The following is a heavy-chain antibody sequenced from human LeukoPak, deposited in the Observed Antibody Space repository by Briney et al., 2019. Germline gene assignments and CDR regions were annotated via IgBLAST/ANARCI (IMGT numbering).Heavy chain of an antibody. CDR3: ARWGCSGGSCYSGYYGMDV. CDR2: ISSSGSTI. D-gene: IGHD2-15*01. CDR1: GFTFSSYE. Sequence: GGSLRLSCAASGFTFSSYEMNWVRQAPGKGLEWVSYISSSGSTIYYADSVKGRFTISRDNAKNSLYLQMNSLRAEDTGVYYCARWGCSGGSCYSGYYGMDVWGQGTTVTVSS. J-gene: IGHJ6*02. V-gene: IGHV3-48*03.